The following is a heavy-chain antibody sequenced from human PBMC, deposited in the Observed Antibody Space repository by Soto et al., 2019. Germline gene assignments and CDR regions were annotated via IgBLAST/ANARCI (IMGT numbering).Heavy chain of an antibody. V-gene: IGHV1-18*01. CDR2: ISAYNGNT. Sequence: QVQLVQSGAEVKKPGASVKVSCKASGYTFTSYGISWVRQAPGQGLEWMGWISAYNGNTNYAQQLQGRVTMTTDTSTSTAYMELRSRRSDDTAVYYCARDGRCSGGSCYYYCGMDVWGQGTTVTVSS. J-gene: IGHJ6*02. CDR3: ARDGRCSGGSCYYYCGMDV. D-gene: IGHD2-15*01. CDR1: GYTFTSYG.